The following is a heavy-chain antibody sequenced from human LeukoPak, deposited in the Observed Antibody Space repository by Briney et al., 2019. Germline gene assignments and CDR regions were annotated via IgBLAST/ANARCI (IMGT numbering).Heavy chain of an antibody. J-gene: IGHJ4*02. D-gene: IGHD3-9*01. CDR1: GFSLSTSGMG. V-gene: IGHV2-5*02. CDR2: IYWDDDK. Sequence: SGPTLVNPTQTLTLTCTFSGFSLSTSGMGVSSIHQPPGKALEWLALIYWDDDKRYSPSLKSRLTITKDTSKNQVVLTMTNMDPVDTAIFFFKQKTAYDILTGYYFDYWGQGTLVTVSS. CDR3: KQKTAYDILTGYYFDY.